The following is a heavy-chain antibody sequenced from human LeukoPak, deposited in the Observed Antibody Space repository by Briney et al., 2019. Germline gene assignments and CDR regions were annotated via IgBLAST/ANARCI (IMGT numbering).Heavy chain of an antibody. V-gene: IGHV3-23*01. D-gene: IGHD5-12*01. CDR1: GFTFSSYA. Sequence: PGGSLRLSCAASGFTFSSYAMSWVRQAPGKGLAWVSAISGSGGSTYYADSVKGRFTISRDNSKNTLYLQMNSLRAEDTAVYYCAKGGMRGLVYSEYYFDYWGQGTLVTVSS. CDR2: ISGSGGST. CDR3: AKGGMRGLVYSEYYFDY. J-gene: IGHJ4*02.